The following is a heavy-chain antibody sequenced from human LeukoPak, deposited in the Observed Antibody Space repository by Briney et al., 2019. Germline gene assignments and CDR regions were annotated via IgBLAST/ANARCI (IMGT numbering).Heavy chain of an antibody. CDR2: ISGSGGSI. V-gene: IGHV3-23*01. J-gene: IGHJ3*02. CDR3: AKNSYLNYYDSSGYYYHAFDI. D-gene: IGHD3-22*01. Sequence: GGSLRLSGAASGFTFSSYALSWLRQAPGKGLEWVSGISGSGGSIYYADSVKGRFTISRDNSKNTLDLQMNSLRVEDTAVYYCAKNSYLNYYDSSGYYYHAFDIWGQGTMVTASS. CDR1: GFTFSSYA.